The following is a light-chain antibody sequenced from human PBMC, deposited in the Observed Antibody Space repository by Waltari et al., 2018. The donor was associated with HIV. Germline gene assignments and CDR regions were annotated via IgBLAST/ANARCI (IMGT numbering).Light chain of an antibody. CDR1: QSISSY. Sequence: DLQMTQTPSSLSASVGDRVTITFRACQSISSYINWYQRKAGKAPKLLIYAASSLQSGVPSRFSGSGSGTDFTHTISSLKHEDFATYYCQQNYSTPGTFGQGTKLEIK. CDR2: AAS. V-gene: IGKV1-39*01. J-gene: IGKJ2*01. CDR3: QQNYSTPGT.